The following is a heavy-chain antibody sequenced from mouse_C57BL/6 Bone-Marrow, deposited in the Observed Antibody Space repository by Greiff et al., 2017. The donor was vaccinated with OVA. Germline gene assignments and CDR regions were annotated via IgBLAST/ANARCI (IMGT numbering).Heavy chain of an antibody. CDR1: GVDFSRYW. CDR3: ASKRRFAY. J-gene: IGHJ3*01. Sequence: GVDFSRYWMSWVRRAPGKGLEWIGEINPDSSTINYAPSLKDKFIISRDNAKNTLYLQMSKVRSEDTALYYCASKRRFAYWGQGTLVTVSA. V-gene: IGHV4-1*01. CDR2: INPDSSTI.